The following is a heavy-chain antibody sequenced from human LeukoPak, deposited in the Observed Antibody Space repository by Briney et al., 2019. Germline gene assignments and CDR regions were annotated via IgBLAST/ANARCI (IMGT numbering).Heavy chain of an antibody. D-gene: IGHD6-19*01. CDR2: IGTGNSAI. J-gene: IGHJ4*02. CDR1: GFTFTIFS. CDR3: AKDRASSGWYVGAFDY. Sequence: GGSLRLSCAASGFTFTIFSMNWVRQAPGKGLEWVSYIGTGNSAIYYADSVKGRFTISRDNAKNSLYLQMNSLRDEDTAVYYCAKDRASSGWYVGAFDYWGQGTLVTVSS. V-gene: IGHV3-48*02.